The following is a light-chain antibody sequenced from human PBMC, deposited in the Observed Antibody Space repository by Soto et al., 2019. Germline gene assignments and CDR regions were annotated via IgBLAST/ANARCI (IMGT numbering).Light chain of an antibody. J-gene: IGLJ1*01. CDR3: SSYTGNRDFYV. CDR2: EVT. V-gene: IGLV2-8*01. CDR1: SSDFGRFNF. Sequence: QSALAQPPSPSGSPGQSVTLSCTGTSSDFGRFNFVSWYQQHPGKAPRLLIYEVTKRPSGVPDRFSGSKSGNAASLTVSGLQAEDEADYFCSSYTGNRDFYVFGTGTKVTVL.